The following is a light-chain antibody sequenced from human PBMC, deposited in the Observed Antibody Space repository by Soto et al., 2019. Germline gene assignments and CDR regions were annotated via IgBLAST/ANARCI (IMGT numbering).Light chain of an antibody. Sequence: EIVLTQSPGTLSLSPGERATLSCRASQSINNRYLAWYQQKPGQAPRLLIYAASSRATGIPDRFSGSGSGTDFTLTISRLEPEDFAVYYCQQFGSSPGFTFGGGTKVEIK. CDR1: QSINNRY. J-gene: IGKJ4*01. CDR2: AAS. V-gene: IGKV3-20*01. CDR3: QQFGSSPGFT.